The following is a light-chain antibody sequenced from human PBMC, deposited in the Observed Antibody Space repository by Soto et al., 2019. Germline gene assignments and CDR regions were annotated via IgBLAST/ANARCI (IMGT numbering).Light chain of an antibody. CDR1: ESVSSTY. CDR2: GAA. J-gene: IGKJ2*01. Sequence: EIVLTQSPGTLSLSPGRRVSLSCRASESVSSTYLAWYQQKPGQAPRLLIYGAAYRATGIPDRFSGSGSGTDFTLTISRLEPEDFAVYYCHHYGSSPPYTFGQGTKLEIK. V-gene: IGKV3-20*01. CDR3: HHYGSSPPYT.